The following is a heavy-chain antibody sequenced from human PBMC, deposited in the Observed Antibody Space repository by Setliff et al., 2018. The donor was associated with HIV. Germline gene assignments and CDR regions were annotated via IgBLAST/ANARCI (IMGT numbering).Heavy chain of an antibody. V-gene: IGHV3-66*02. CDR1: GFTVSSNY. CDR2: IYSGGST. CDR3: ARVSLAAAGEPIDY. D-gene: IGHD6-13*01. J-gene: IGHJ4*02. Sequence: QPGGSLRLSCAASGFTVSSNYMSWVRQAPGKGLEWVSVIYSGGSTYYADSVKGRFTISRDNSKNTLYLQMNSLRAEDTAVYYCARVSLAAAGEPIDYWGQGTLVTVSS.